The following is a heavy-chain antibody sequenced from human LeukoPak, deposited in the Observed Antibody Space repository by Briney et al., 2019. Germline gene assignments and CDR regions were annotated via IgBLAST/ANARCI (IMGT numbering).Heavy chain of an antibody. CDR1: GFTFSSYS. J-gene: IGHJ4*02. CDR2: IKQDGSEK. Sequence: GGSLRLSCAASGFTFSSYSMNWIRQAPGKGLEWVANIKQDGSEKYYVDSVKGRFTISRDNAKNSLYLQMNSLRAEDTAVYYCARDLRITMVRGATPADYWGQGTLVTVSS. D-gene: IGHD3-10*01. V-gene: IGHV3-7*01. CDR3: ARDLRITMVRGATPADY.